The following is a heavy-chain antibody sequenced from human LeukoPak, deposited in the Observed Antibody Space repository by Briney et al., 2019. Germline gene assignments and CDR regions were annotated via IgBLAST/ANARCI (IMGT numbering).Heavy chain of an antibody. J-gene: IGHJ5*02. V-gene: IGHV3-23*01. CDR2: SIGSGGSA. CDR1: GFTFSTYT. CDR3: ARDPRNVGLAP. D-gene: IGHD2-15*01. Sequence: PGGSLTLSCVASGFTFSTYTMNWIRQAPGKGLEWVSGSIGSGGSAFYADSVKGRFSISRDTSKNTLFLHMNNLRVEDTAVYYCARDPRNVGLAPWGQGTLVTVSS.